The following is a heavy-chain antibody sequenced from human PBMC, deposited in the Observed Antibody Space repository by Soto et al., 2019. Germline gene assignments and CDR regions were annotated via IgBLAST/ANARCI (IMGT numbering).Heavy chain of an antibody. J-gene: IGHJ5*02. Sequence: QVQLVQSGAEVKKPGASVKVSCKASGYTFTSYAMHWVRQAPGQRLEWMGWINAGNGNTKYSQKFQGRVTITRDTSASTAYMELSSLRSEDTAVYYWARDIAAAGINWFDPWGQGTLVTVSS. CDR1: GYTFTSYA. V-gene: IGHV1-3*01. CDR2: INAGNGNT. D-gene: IGHD6-13*01. CDR3: ARDIAAAGINWFDP.